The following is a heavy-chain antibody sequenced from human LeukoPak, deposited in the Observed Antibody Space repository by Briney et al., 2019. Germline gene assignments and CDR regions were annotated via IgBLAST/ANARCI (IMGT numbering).Heavy chain of an antibody. V-gene: IGHV3-23*01. CDR2: ISGSGGST. CDR3: AKCHSSTSCYIGY. J-gene: IGHJ4*02. D-gene: IGHD2-2*02. Sequence: GGSLRLSCAASGFTFSSYSMNWVRQAPGKGLEWVSAISGSGGSTYYADSVKGRFTISRDNSKNTLYLQMNSLRAEDTAVYYCAKCHSSTSCYIGYWGQGTLVTVSS. CDR1: GFTFSSYS.